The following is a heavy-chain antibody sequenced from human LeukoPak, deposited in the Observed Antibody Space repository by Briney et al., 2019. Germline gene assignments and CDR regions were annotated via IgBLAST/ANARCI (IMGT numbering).Heavy chain of an antibody. V-gene: IGHV3-23*01. CDR3: AKASGNYREYYFDY. D-gene: IGHD1-26*01. CDR2: ISGSGGST. Sequence: GGSLRLSCAASVFSFSSYAMSWVRQAPGKGLEWVSAISGSGGSTYYADSVKGRFTISRDNSKNTLYLQMNSLRAEDTAVYYCAKASGNYREYYFDYWGQGTLVTVSS. J-gene: IGHJ4*02. CDR1: VFSFSSYA.